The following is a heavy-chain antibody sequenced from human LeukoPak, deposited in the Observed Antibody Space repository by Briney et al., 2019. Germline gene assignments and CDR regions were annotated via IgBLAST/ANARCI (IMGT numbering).Heavy chain of an antibody. CDR2: IYFSGNT. Sequence: SETLSLTCTVSGDSISSSRSYWVWIRQPPGKGLEWIGSIYFSGNTYYNPSLKSRVTISVDTSKNQFSLKLNSVTAADTALYYCARGQVTIFPRFGFWGQGTLVTVSS. J-gene: IGHJ4*02. V-gene: IGHV4-39*01. CDR3: ARGQVTIFPRFGF. CDR1: GDSISSSRSY. D-gene: IGHD3-3*01.